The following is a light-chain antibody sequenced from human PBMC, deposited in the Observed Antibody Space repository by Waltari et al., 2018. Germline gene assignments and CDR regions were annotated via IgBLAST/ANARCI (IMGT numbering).Light chain of an antibody. Sequence: QSALTQPRPVSGSPGQSVTITCAGTSSTVGGYDYFSWYHHHPGNAPKLIIYDVTRRPSGVPDRFSASKSDNTASLTISGLQAEDEADYYCCSYAGSITFWVFGGGTKLTVL. CDR2: DVT. J-gene: IGLJ3*02. CDR3: CSYAGSITFWV. V-gene: IGLV2-11*01. CDR1: SSTVGGYDY.